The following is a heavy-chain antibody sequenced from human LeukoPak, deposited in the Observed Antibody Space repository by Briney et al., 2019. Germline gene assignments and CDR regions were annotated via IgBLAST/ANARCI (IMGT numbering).Heavy chain of an antibody. V-gene: IGHV1-3*01. CDR3: ARGDGGYSYGDYYYSGMDV. J-gene: IGHJ6*04. CDR2: INAGNGNK. Sequence: ASVKVSCKASGYTFTSYDMHWVRQAPVQRLEWMGWINAGNGNKKYSQKFPGRVTITRDTSASTAYMALSSLRSEDTAVYSRARGDGGYSYGDYYYSGMDVWGKGATVTVSS. CDR1: GYTFTSYD. D-gene: IGHD5-18*01.